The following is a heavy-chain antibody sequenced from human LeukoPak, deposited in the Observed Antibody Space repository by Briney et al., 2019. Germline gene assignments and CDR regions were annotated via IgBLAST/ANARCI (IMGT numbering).Heavy chain of an antibody. D-gene: IGHD1-26*01. CDR1: GFTFSTYA. V-gene: IGHV3-23*01. CDR2: ISGSSEGT. J-gene: IGHJ5*02. CDR3: AKGSDYNLYFDH. Sequence: GGSLRLSCAASGFTFSTYAMNWVRQAPGKGLEWVSTISGSSEGTYYADSVKGRVTISRDSSKDTVYLQMDSLRAEDTAVYYCAKGSDYNLYFDHWGQGALVTVSS.